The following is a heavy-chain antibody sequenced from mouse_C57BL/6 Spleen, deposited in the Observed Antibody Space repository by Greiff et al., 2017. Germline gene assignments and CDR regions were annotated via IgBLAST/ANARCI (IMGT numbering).Heavy chain of an antibody. D-gene: IGHD1-1*01. CDR3: TRTITTVVAPFDY. Sequence: VKLVESGAELVRPGASVTLSCKASGYTFTDYEMHWVKQTPVHGLEWIGAIDPETGGTAYNQKFKGKAILTADKSSSTAYMELRSLTSEDSAVYYCTRTITTVVAPFDYWGQGTTLTVSS. CDR2: IDPETGGT. J-gene: IGHJ2*01. CDR1: GYTFTDYE. V-gene: IGHV1-15*01.